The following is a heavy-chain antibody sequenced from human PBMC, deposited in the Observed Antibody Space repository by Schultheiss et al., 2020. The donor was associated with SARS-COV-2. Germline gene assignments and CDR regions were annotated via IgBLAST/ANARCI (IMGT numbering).Heavy chain of an antibody. Sequence: GGSLRLSCAASGFTFSSYSMNWVRQAPGKGLEWVSYISSSSSTIYYADSVKGRFTISRDNAKNSLYLQMNSLRDEDTAVYYCASWEVGATRYYYGMDVWGRGTTVTVSS. CDR1: GFTFSSYS. D-gene: IGHD1-26*01. J-gene: IGHJ6*02. V-gene: IGHV3-48*02. CDR2: ISSSSSTI. CDR3: ASWEVGATRYYYGMDV.